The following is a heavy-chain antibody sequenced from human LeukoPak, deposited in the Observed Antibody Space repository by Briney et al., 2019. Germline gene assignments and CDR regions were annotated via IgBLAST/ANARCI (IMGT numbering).Heavy chain of an antibody. D-gene: IGHD3/OR15-3a*01. CDR1: GGTFSSYA. V-gene: IGHV1-69*13. Sequence: EASVKVSCKASGGTFSSYAISWVRQAPGQGLEWMGGIIPIFGTANYAQKFQGRVTITADESTSTAYMELSSLRSEDTAVYYCARVMAVVGRTGYLNLWGLGTLSLSPQ. CDR2: IIPIFGTA. CDR3: ARVMAVVGRTGYLNL. J-gene: IGHJ2*01.